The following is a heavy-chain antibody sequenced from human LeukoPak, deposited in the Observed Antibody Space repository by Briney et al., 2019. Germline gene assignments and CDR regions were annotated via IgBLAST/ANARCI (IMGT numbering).Heavy chain of an antibody. CDR1: GYTFTRNA. CDR2: INPSGSGT. V-gene: IGHV1-46*01. Sequence: GASVKVSCKASGYTFTRNALNWVRQAPGQGLEWMGIINPSGSGTTYAQKFQGRVTMTRDMSTSTVYMELSSLRSEDTAVYYCARSLVVGATYPYHWGQGTLVTVSS. D-gene: IGHD1-26*01. CDR3: ARSLVVGATYPYH. J-gene: IGHJ5*02.